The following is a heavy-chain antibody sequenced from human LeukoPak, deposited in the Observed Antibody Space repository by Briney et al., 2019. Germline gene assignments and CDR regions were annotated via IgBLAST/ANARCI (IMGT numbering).Heavy chain of an antibody. D-gene: IGHD2-2*01. V-gene: IGHV5-51*01. CDR1: GYRFTSYW. CDR2: IHPGDSET. J-gene: IGHJ4*02. Sequence: GESLKISCKASGYRFTSYWIGWVRQMPGKGLECMGIIHPGDSETRYSPSFQGQVTISADKSITTAYLQWSSLKASDTAMYYCARRGYCATTTCYRLFDYWGQGTLVTVSS. CDR3: ARRGYCATTTCYRLFDY.